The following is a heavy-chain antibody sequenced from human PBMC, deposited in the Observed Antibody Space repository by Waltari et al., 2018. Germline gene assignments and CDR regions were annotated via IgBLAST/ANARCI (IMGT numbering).Heavy chain of an antibody. D-gene: IGHD1-26*01. CDR3: AKVGSGSYGDY. CDR1: GFTFSSYG. V-gene: IGHV3-30*18. CDR2: IWYDGSNK. Sequence: QVQLVESGGGVVQPGRSLRLSCAASGFTFSSYGMHWVRQAPGKGLEWVAVIWYDGSNKYYADSVKGRFTISRDNSKNTLYLQMNSLRAEDTAMYYCAKVGSGSYGDYWGQGTLVTVSS. J-gene: IGHJ4*02.